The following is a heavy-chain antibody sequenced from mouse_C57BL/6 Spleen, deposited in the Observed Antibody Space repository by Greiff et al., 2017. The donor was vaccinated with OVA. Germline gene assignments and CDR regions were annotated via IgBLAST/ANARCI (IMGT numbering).Heavy chain of an antibody. CDR1: GFTFSDYY. J-gene: IGHJ3*01. D-gene: IGHD1-1*01. CDR2: ISNGGGST. CDR3: ARHDDYYGSSDAY. Sequence: EVQLVESGGGLVQPGGSLKLSCAASGFTFSDYYMYWVRQTPEKRLEWVAYISNGGGSTYYPDTVKGRFTISRDNAKNTLYLQMSRLKSEDTAMYYCARHDDYYGSSDAYWGQGTLVTVSA. V-gene: IGHV5-12*01.